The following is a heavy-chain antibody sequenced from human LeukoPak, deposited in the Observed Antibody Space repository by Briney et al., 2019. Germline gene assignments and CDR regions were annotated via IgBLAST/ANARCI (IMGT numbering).Heavy chain of an antibody. V-gene: IGHV1-18*04. CDR1: GYTFTSYG. J-gene: IGHJ5*02. CDR2: ISAYNGNT. Sequence: ASVKVSCKASGYTFTSYGISWVRQAPGQGREWRGWISAYNGNTNYAQKLQGRVTMTTAASTSTAYMELRSLRSDDTAVYYCARGGSGYDDNWFDPWGQGTLVTVSS. D-gene: IGHD5-12*01. CDR3: ARGGSGYDDNWFDP.